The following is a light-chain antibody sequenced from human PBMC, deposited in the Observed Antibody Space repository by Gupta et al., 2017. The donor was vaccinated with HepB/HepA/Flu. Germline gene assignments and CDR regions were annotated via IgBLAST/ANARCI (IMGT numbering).Light chain of an antibody. CDR3: QQRSSWLT. V-gene: IGKV3-11*01. J-gene: IGKJ5*01. CDR1: QSVGTY. Sequence: EIVLTQSPATLSLSPGERATLSCRDSQSVGTYLAWYQHKPGQAPRLLIYDASNRATGIPDRFSGSGYVKDFTLTSSRREDEDFAVYYGQQRSSWLTFGQGTLMEIK. CDR2: DAS.